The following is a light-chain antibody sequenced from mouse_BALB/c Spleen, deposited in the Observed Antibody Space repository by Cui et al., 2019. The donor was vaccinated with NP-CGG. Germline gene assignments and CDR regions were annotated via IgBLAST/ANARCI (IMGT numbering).Light chain of an antibody. J-gene: IGLJ1*01. CDR2: GTN. CDR1: TGAVTTSNY. CDR3: ALWYGNHWV. V-gene: IGLV1*01. Sequence: QAGVTQESALTTSPGETVTLTCRSSTGAVTTSNYANWVQEKPDHLFTGLIGGTNNRAPGVPARFSGSLIGDKAALTITGTQTEDEAIYFCALWYGNHWVFGGGTKLTVL.